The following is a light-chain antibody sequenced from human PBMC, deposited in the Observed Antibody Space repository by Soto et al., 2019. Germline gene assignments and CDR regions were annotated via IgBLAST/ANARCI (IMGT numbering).Light chain of an antibody. CDR1: QTISSW. CDR2: DAS. CDR3: QQYNNWPV. J-gene: IGKJ1*01. V-gene: IGKV1-5*01. Sequence: DIQMTQSPSTLSGSVGDRVTITCRASQTISSWLAWYQQKPGKAPKLLIYDASSLESGVPSRFSGSGSGTEFTLTISSLQSEDFAVYYCQQYNNWPVFGQGTKVDTK.